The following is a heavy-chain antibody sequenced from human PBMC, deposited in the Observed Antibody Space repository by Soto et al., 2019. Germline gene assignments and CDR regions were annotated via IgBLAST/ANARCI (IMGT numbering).Heavy chain of an antibody. CDR3: ARFSERKLRYFDWLPENDAFDI. CDR2: IIPIFGTA. D-gene: IGHD3-9*01. CDR1: GGTFSSYA. J-gene: IGHJ3*02. Sequence: SVKVSCKASGGTFSSYAISWLRQAPGQGLEWMGGIIPIFGTANYAQKFQGRVTITADKSTSTAYMELSSLRSEDTAVYYCARFSERKLRYFDWLPENDAFDIWGQGTMVTVSS. V-gene: IGHV1-69*06.